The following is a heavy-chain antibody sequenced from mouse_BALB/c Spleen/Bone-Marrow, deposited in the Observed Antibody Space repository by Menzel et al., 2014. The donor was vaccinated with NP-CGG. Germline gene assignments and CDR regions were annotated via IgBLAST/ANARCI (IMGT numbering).Heavy chain of an antibody. CDR3: TTLARTNFDY. V-gene: IGHV1-5*01. CDR1: GYTFSNYW. Sequence: VQLQQSGTVLARPGAAVKMSCKASGYTFSNYWMHWVKQRPGQGLEWIGTIYPGNSDTTYNQKFKGKAKLTAVTSTSTAYMDLSSLTNEDSAVYYCTTLARTNFDYRGQGTTLTVSS. D-gene: IGHD3-1*01. J-gene: IGHJ2*01. CDR2: IYPGNSDT.